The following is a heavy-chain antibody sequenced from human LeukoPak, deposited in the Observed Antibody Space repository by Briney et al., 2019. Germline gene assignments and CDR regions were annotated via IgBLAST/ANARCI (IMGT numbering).Heavy chain of an antibody. CDR1: GGSISSYH. CDR3: ARMDHYDILTGYYSGAFDI. CDR2: IYYSGST. D-gene: IGHD3-9*01. Sequence: SETLSLTCTVSGGSISSYHWSWIRQPPGKGLEWIGYIYYSGSTNYNPSLKSRVTISVDRSKNQFSLKLSSVTAADTAVYYCARMDHYDILTGYYSGAFDIWGQGTMVTVSS. J-gene: IGHJ3*02. V-gene: IGHV4-59*12.